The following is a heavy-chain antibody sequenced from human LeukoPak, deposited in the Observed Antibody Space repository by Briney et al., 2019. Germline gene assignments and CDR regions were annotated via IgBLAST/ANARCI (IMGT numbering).Heavy chain of an antibody. Sequence: PSETLSLTCTVSGYSISSGYYWGWIRQPPGKGLEWIGSFYHSGSTYYNPSLKSRVTISVDTSKNQFSLKLSSVTAADTAVYYCASRGRGLDWFDPWGQGTLVTVSS. CDR3: ASRGRGLDWFDP. D-gene: IGHD5-12*01. CDR2: FYHSGST. CDR1: GYSISSGYY. V-gene: IGHV4-38-2*02. J-gene: IGHJ5*02.